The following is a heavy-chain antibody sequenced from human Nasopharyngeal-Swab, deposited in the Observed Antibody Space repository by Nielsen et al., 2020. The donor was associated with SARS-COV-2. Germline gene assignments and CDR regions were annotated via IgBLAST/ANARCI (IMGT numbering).Heavy chain of an antibody. J-gene: IGHJ6*02. Sequence: GGSLRLSCAASGFTFNNYNLNWVRQAPGKGLEWVSSISSSSYIYYAGSVKGRFTISRDNAKNSLYLQMNSLRAEDTAVYYCARDGLDYDFWSAYFMDVWGQGTTVTVSS. V-gene: IGHV3-21*01. CDR1: GFTFNNYN. CDR3: ARDGLDYDFWSAYFMDV. CDR2: ISSSSYI. D-gene: IGHD3-3*01.